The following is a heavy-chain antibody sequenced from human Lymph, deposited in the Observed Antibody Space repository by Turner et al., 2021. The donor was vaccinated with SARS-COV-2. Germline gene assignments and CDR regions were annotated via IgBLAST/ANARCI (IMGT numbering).Heavy chain of an antibody. CDR3: ARAAQFTFWFDP. D-gene: IGHD3-16*01. CDR2: MNPNSGNT. J-gene: IGHJ5*02. V-gene: IGHV1-8*01. Sequence: QVQLVQSGAEVKKPGASVKVSCKATGYTFTSYDINWVRQATGQGLGWMGWMNPNSGNTCYAQKFQGRVTMTMNTTIITAYMELSSLRSEDSAVYYCARAAQFTFWFDPWGQGTLVTVSS. CDR1: GYTFTSYD.